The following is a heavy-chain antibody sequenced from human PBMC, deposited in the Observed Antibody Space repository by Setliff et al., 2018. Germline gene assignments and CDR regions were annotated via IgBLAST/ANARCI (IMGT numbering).Heavy chain of an antibody. CDR1: GGSISGYY. CDR3: ARLPRTVTHFDY. D-gene: IGHD4-17*01. Sequence: LSLTCIVSGGSISGYYWAWVRQPPGKELEWIGRIYITGSTDYNPSLKSRVTIPEDTSKNQFSLELSSVTAADTAVYFCARLPRTVTHFDYWGQGALVTVSS. V-gene: IGHV4-59*13. CDR2: IYITGST. J-gene: IGHJ4*02.